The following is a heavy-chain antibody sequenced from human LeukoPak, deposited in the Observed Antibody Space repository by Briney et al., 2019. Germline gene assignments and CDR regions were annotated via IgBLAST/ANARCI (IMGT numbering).Heavy chain of an antibody. D-gene: IGHD2-2*02. CDR1: GGSFSGYY. CDR3: ARGFVVVPAAIRWNWFDP. CDR2: INHSGST. V-gene: IGHV4-34*01. Sequence: TSGTLSLTCAVYGGSFSGYYWSWIRQPPGKGLEWIGEINHSGSTNYNPSLKSRVTISVDTSKNQFSLKLSSVTAADTAVYYCARGFVVVPAAIRWNWFDPWGQGTLVTVSS. J-gene: IGHJ5*02.